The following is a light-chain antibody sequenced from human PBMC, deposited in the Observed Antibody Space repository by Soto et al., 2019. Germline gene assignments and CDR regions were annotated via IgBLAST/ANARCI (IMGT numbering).Light chain of an antibody. V-gene: IGKV1-39*01. CDR2: AAS. Sequence: DIQMTQSPSTLPASVGDRVTITCRASQTISTCMAWYQQKPGKAPRLLIFAASSLQSGVPSRFSGSRSGPDFTLTISSLQPEDFATYYCQQSYSSPPTFGRGTKVDIK. CDR3: QQSYSSPPT. J-gene: IGKJ1*01. CDR1: QTISTC.